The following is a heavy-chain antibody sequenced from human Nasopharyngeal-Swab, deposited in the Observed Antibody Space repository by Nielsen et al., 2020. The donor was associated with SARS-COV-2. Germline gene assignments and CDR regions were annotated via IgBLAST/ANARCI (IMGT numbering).Heavy chain of an antibody. J-gene: IGHJ4*02. Sequence: SQTLSLTCAISGDRFSSHSAGWNWIRQSPSRGLEWLGRTLYRSKWYNDYAESVKSRIAVNPDTSKNQFSLQLNSVTPEDTAVYYCARGRDFSFDSWGQGTLVTASS. D-gene: IGHD3-3*01. CDR3: ARGRDFSFDS. V-gene: IGHV6-1*01. CDR2: TLYRSKWYN. CDR1: GDRFSSHSAG.